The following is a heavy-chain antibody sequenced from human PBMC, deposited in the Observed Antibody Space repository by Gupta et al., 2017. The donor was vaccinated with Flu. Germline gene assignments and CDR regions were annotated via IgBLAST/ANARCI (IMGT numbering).Heavy chain of an antibody. CDR2: IKSRTEGGKT. CDR1: GFTFSKAW. V-gene: IGHV3-15*07. D-gene: IGHD2-8*02. J-gene: IGHJ4*02. CDR3: ATGGYWYGD. Sequence: EVQLVESGGGLVKPGGSLRVSCAASGFTFSKAWMNWVRQAPGKGLEWVGRIKSRTEGGKTDNAAPIKDRFTISRDDSKNTGYLQMSSLKAEDTAMYYGATGGYWYGDCGQGTLVTVSS.